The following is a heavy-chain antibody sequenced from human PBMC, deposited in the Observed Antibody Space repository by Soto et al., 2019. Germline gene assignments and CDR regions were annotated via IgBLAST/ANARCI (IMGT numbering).Heavy chain of an antibody. CDR2: ITGSGDVT. V-gene: IGHV3-23*01. J-gene: IGHJ4*02. CDR1: GFTFSSRI. CDR3: AHMTGFDY. Sequence: PGGSLRLSCAASGFTFSSRIMSWVRQAPGKGLEWVSSITGSGDVTNYADSVRGRFTISRDNSKNTLDLQMNSLRAEDTAIYYCAHMTGFDYWGQGALVTVSS. D-gene: IGHD3-9*01.